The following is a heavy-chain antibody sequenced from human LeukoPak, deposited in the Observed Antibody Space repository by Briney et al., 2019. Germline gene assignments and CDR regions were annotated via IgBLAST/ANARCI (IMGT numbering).Heavy chain of an antibody. CDR1: GGSISSYY. CDR2: IYYSGST. D-gene: IGHD3-22*01. J-gene: IGHJ4*02. V-gene: IGHV4-59*08. Sequence: SETLSLTCTVSGGSISSYYWSWIRQPPGKGLEGIGYIYYSGSTNYNPSLKSRVTISVDTSKNQFSLKLSSVTAADTAVYYCARHLYYDSSYFDYWGQGTLVTVSS. CDR3: ARHLYYDSSYFDY.